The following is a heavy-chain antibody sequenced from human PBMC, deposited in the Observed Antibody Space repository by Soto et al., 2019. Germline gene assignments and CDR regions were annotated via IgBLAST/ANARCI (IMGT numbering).Heavy chain of an antibody. CDR3: ARGGYNWNDVTDY. CDR2: IYYRGST. Sequence: SETLSLTCTVSGGSLSSYYWSWIRRPPGMGLEWIGYIYYRGSTNYNPSLKSRVTISVDTSKNQFSLKLSSVTASDTAVYYCARGGYNWNDVTDYWGQGTLVTVSS. D-gene: IGHD1-20*01. J-gene: IGHJ4*02. CDR1: GGSLSSYY. V-gene: IGHV4-59*01.